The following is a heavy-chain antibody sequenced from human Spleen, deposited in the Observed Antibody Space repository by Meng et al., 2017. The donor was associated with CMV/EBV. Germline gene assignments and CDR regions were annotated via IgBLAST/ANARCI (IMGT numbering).Heavy chain of an antibody. J-gene: IGHJ5*02. CDR3: ARDRRDYYQGRVFDP. D-gene: IGHD3-22*01. V-gene: IGHV4-30-4*08. CDR2: IYYSGST. Sequence: SETLSLTCTVSGGSISSGDYYWSWIRQPPGKGLEWIGYIYYSGSTYYNPSLKSRVTISVDTSKNQFSLKLSSVTAADTAVYYCARDRRDYYQGRVFDPWGQGTLVTVSS. CDR1: GGSISSGDYY.